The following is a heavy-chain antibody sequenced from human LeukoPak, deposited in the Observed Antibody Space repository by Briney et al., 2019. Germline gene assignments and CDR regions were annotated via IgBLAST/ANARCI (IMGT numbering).Heavy chain of an antibody. CDR3: ARGSVETGYYYGMDV. V-gene: IGHV4-59*01. CDR2: IYYSGST. Sequence: SETLSLTCTASGGSISSYYWSWIRQPPGKGLEWIGYIYYSGSTNYNPSLKSRVTISVDTSKNQFSLKLSSVTAADTAVYYCARGSVETGYYYGMDVWGQGTTVTVSS. CDR1: GGSISSYY. J-gene: IGHJ6*02. D-gene: IGHD4-23*01.